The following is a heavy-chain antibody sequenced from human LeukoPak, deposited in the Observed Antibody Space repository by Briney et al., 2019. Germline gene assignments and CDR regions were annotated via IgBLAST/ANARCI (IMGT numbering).Heavy chain of an antibody. V-gene: IGHV3-9*01. J-gene: IGHJ4*02. Sequence: GRSLRLSCAASGFTFDDYAMHWVRQAPGKGLEWVSGISWNSGSIGYADSVKGRFTISRDNAKNSLYLQMNSLRAEDTAVYYCAKDLPYRPADYWGQGTLVTVSS. CDR1: GFTFDDYA. D-gene: IGHD6-6*01. CDR3: AKDLPYRPADY. CDR2: ISWNSGSI.